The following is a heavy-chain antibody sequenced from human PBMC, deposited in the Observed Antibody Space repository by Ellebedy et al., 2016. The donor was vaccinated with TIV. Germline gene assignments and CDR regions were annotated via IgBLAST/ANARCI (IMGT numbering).Heavy chain of an antibody. Sequence: PGGSLRLSCAVSGFTFSNYWMSWARQAPGKGLEWVATIKQDGSEIHYVDSVKGRFTISRDNAKNSLYLQLNSLRVEDTALYECARDAYPYAMDVWGQGTTVTVSS. CDR2: IKQDGSEI. D-gene: IGHD2-2*02. V-gene: IGHV3-7*03. CDR1: GFTFSNYW. J-gene: IGHJ6*02. CDR3: ARDAYPYAMDV.